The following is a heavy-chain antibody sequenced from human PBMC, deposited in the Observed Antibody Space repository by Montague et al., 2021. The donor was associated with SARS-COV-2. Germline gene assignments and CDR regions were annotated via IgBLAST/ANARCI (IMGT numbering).Heavy chain of an antibody. Sequence: SETLSLTCSVPGGSTSNYYWTWTRQSPGKGLHWIGYIFYTGSTKFNPSLKGRVSMSLDTSKNHSSLRLSAVTAADTARYYCARTQNICFIANCVNCFDLWGLGALVTVSS. D-gene: IGHD2-15*01. J-gene: IGHJ5*02. CDR3: ARTQNICFIANCVNCFDL. CDR2: IFYTGST. CDR1: GGSTSNYY. V-gene: IGHV4-59*01.